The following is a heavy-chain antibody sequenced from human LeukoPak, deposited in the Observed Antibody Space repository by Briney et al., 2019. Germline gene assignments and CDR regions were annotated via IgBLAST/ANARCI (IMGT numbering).Heavy chain of an antibody. D-gene: IGHD6-19*01. V-gene: IGHV4-4*07. J-gene: IGHJ4*02. CDR2: IYTSGST. CDR1: GGSISSYY. Sequence: PSGTLSLTCTVSGGSISSYYWSWIRQPAGKGLEWIGRIYTSGSTNYNPSLKSRVTMSVDTSKNQFSLKLSSVTAADTAVYYCARAGIAVAGTRFDYWGQGTLVTVSS. CDR3: ARAGIAVAGTRFDY.